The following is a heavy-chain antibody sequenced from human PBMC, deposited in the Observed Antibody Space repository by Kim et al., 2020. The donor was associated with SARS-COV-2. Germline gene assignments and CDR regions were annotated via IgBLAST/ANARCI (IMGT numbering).Heavy chain of an antibody. CDR2: IYSGGST. Sequence: GGSLRLSCAASGFTVSSNYMSWVRQAPGKGLEWVSVIYSGGSTYYADSVKGRFTISRDNSKNTLYLQMNSLRAEDTAVYYCASESLILTGYYYFDYWGQGTLVTVSS. CDR3: ASESLILTGYYYFDY. D-gene: IGHD3-9*01. V-gene: IGHV3-66*01. CDR1: GFTVSSNY. J-gene: IGHJ4*02.